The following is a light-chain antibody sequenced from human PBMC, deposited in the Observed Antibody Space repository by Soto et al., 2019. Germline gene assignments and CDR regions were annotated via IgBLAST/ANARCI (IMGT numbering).Light chain of an antibody. J-gene: IGKJ4*01. CDR3: QQDGSSPLT. V-gene: IGKV3-20*01. CDR2: ATS. CDR1: QSVCSY. Sequence: EIVLTQSPGTLSLSVGERVTLSCRASQSVCSYLAWYQQTPGQAPRLLIYATSNRATGTPDRFSGSGSGTDFTLTISRLEPEDFTVYYCQQDGSSPLTFGGGTTVEIK.